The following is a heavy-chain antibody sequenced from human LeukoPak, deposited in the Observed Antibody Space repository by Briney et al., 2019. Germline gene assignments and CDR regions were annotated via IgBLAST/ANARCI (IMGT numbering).Heavy chain of an antibody. J-gene: IGHJ4*02. CDR1: GFTFSSYA. V-gene: IGHV3-30*04. CDR2: ISYDGSNK. D-gene: IGHD2-2*03. CDR3: ARAFRNQWIMYY. Sequence: PGGSLRLSCAASGFTFSSYAMHWVRQAPGKGLEWVAVISYDGSNKYCADSVKGRFTISRDNSKNTLYLQMNSLRAEDTAVYYCARAFRNQWIMYYWGQGTLVTVSS.